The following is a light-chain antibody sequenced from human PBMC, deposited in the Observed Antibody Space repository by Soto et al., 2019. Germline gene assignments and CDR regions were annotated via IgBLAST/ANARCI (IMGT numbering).Light chain of an antibody. V-gene: IGKV1-33*01. CDR2: DVS. CDR1: QDINKF. Sequence: DIQMAQSPSSLSASVRDTVTITCQASQDINKFLNWYQQKPGKAPKLLIYDVSNLETGVPSRFSGSGSETHFTLTINSLQPEDIATYYCQQYDNYDITFGQGTRLEIK. CDR3: QQYDNYDIT. J-gene: IGKJ5*01.